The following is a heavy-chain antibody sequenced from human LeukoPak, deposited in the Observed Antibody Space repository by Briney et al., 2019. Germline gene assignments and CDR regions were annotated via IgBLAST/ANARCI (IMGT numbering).Heavy chain of an antibody. Sequence: GGSLRLSCAASGFTFSSYWMHWVRQAPGKGLVWVSRINSDGSITNYADSVKGRFTISRDNANNTLYLQMNSLRGEGTAVYYCARDWVAREMDVWGKGTTVTVSS. V-gene: IGHV3-74*01. CDR2: INSDGSIT. J-gene: IGHJ6*04. D-gene: IGHD2-15*01. CDR1: GFTFSSYW. CDR3: ARDWVAREMDV.